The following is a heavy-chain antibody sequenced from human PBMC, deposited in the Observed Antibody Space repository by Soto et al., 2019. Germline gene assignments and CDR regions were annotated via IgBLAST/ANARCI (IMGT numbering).Heavy chain of an antibody. CDR2: ISYDGSNK. CDR3: ARESGYSGYDLLAYSGGPLDYYYGMDV. V-gene: IGHV3-30-3*01. Sequence: GGSLRLSCAASGFTFSSYAMHWVRQAPGKGLEWVAVISYDGSNKYYADSVKGRFTISRDNSKNTLYLQMNSLRADDTAVYYCARESGYSGYDLLAYSGGPLDYYYGMDVWGQGTTVTVSS. J-gene: IGHJ6*02. CDR1: GFTFSSYA. D-gene: IGHD5-12*01.